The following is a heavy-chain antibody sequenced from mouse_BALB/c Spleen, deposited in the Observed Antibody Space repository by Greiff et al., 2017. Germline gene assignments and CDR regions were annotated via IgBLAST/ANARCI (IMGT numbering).Heavy chain of an antibody. J-gene: IGHJ3*02. CDR2: ISYDGSN. CDR1: GYSITSGYY. V-gene: IGHV3-6*02. Sequence: ESGPGLVKPSQSLSLTCSVTGYSITSGYYWNWIRQFPGNKLEWMGYISYDGSNNYNPSLKNRISITRDTSKNQFFLKLNSVTTEDTATYYCASSYEGSWWGQGTLVTVSA. CDR3: ASSYEGSW. D-gene: IGHD1-1*01.